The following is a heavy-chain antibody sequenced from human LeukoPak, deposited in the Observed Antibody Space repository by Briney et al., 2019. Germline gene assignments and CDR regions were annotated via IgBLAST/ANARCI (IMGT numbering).Heavy chain of an antibody. CDR2: INWSGGST. Sequence: TGGPLRPSRTAPGFAFDELGMSGARQVPGKGGEGCSGINWSGGSTGYADPLRGRFTISRDNAKNSLYLQMDSLRAEDTALYYCARAPITSPFYFDYWGQGTLVTVSS. D-gene: IGHD2-2*01. CDR3: ARAPITSPFYFDY. J-gene: IGHJ4*02. V-gene: IGHV3-20*04. CDR1: GFAFDELG.